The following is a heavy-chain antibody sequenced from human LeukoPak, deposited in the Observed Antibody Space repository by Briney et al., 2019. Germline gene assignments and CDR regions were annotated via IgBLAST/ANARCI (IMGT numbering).Heavy chain of an antibody. CDR3: ARPPLTIFGVVPFDY. Sequence: SETLSLTCTVSGGSISSDYWSWIRQPAGKGLEWIGRIYTSGSTNYNPSLTSRVTLSVDTSTNQFSLKLSSVTAADTAVSYCARPPLTIFGVVPFDYWGQGTLVTVSS. V-gene: IGHV4-4*07. J-gene: IGHJ4*02. D-gene: IGHD3-3*01. CDR1: GGSISSDY. CDR2: IYTSGST.